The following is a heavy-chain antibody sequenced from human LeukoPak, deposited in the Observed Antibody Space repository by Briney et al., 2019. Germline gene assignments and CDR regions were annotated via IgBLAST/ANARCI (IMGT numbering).Heavy chain of an antibody. V-gene: IGHV3-74*01. Sequence: GGSLRLSCTASKFNLGQYWMHWVRQVPGKGLVWVSRIGSGGRTKNYADSVRGRFTISRDNSKNTLYLQMNSLRAEDTAVYYCAKDRRTYSSSRDDYWGQGTLVTVSS. CDR3: AKDRRTYSSSRDDY. CDR1: KFNLGQYW. D-gene: IGHD6-13*01. J-gene: IGHJ4*02. CDR2: IGSGGRTK.